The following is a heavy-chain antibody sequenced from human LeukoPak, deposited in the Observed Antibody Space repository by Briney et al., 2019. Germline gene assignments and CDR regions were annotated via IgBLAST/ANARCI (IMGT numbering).Heavy chain of an antibody. Sequence: SQTLSPTCALPLDCASELSASCDWIRHSPLSGLEWLGRTYYRSRWYTDYAVSVKSRITITTSTSKKQRPLQLKSVTPEDTAVYYCQSEDERQLMGAWFDHWGQGTLVTVSS. CDR2: TYYRSRWYT. CDR1: LDCASELSAS. J-gene: IGHJ5*02. CDR3: QSEDERQLMGAWFDH. D-gene: IGHD6-13*01. V-gene: IGHV6-1*01.